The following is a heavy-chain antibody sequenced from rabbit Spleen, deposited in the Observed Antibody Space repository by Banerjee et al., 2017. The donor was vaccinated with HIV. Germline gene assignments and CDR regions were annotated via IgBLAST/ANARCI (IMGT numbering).Heavy chain of an antibody. Sequence: QSLEESGGDLVKPGASLTLTCTASGVSFSISSYMCWVRQAPGKGLEWIACIDIGSSGFTYFATWAKGRFTCSKTSSTTVTLQMTRLTAADTATYLCARDTSSSFSSYGMDPWGPGTLVTVS. CDR1: GVSFSISSY. CDR2: IDIGSSGFT. CDR3: ARDTSSSFSSYGMDP. D-gene: IGHD1-1*01. V-gene: IGHV1S40*01. J-gene: IGHJ6*02.